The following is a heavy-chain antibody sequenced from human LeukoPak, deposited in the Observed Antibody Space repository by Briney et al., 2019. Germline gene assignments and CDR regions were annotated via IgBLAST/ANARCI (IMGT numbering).Heavy chain of an antibody. CDR1: GYTFTGYY. Sequence: ASVKVSCKASGYTFTGYYMHWVRQAPGHGLEWMGRINPNSGGTNYAQKFQGRVTMTRDTSISTAYMELSRLRSDDTAVYYCARFAYGSGSHEVDYWGQGTLVTVSS. J-gene: IGHJ4*02. V-gene: IGHV1-2*06. CDR3: ARFAYGSGSHEVDY. D-gene: IGHD3-10*01. CDR2: INPNSGGT.